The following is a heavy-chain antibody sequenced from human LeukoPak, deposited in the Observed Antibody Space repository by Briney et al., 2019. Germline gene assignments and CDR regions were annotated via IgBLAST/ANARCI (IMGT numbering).Heavy chain of an antibody. J-gene: IGHJ4*02. CDR1: GGSISGSSYY. Sequence: PSETLSLTCTVSGGSISGSSYYWGWIRQPPGKGLEWIGTIYYSGSTYYNPSLKSRVTISVDTSKNQFSLELSSVTATDTAVYYCARNFRDGYNPTDYWGQGTLVTVSS. V-gene: IGHV4-39*01. D-gene: IGHD5-24*01. CDR3: ARNFRDGYNPTDY. CDR2: IYYSGST.